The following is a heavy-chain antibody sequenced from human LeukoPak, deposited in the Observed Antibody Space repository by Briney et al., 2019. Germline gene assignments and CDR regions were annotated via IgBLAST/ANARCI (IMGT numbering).Heavy chain of an antibody. V-gene: IGHV3-23*01. D-gene: IGHD1-1*01. CDR3: AKGSQESPRTILDAFDI. CDR1: GFTFNSHA. CDR2: LSVCAIG. Sequence: AAGSLRLSCAASGFTFNSHAMSWVRQAPGKGMEWVSTLSVCAIGYTSYSVKGRFTISISIAKNKKFLGMNTLRVEDTAVYYCAKGSQESPRTILDAFDIWGQGTKVSVSA. J-gene: IGHJ3*02.